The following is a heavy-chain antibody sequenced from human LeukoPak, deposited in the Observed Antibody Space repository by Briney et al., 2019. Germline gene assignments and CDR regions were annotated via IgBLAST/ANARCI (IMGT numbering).Heavy chain of an antibody. J-gene: IGHJ4*02. CDR1: AFTFSSYG. CDR2: ISGSGGST. D-gene: IGHD3-9*01. Sequence: GGSLRLSCAASAFTFSSYGMSWVRQAPGKGLEWVSAISGSGGSTYYADSVKGRFTISRDNSKNTLYLQMNSLRAEDTAVYYCAKDSFPYFDWLLAYFDYWGQGTLVTVSS. CDR3: AKDSFPYFDWLLAYFDY. V-gene: IGHV3-23*01.